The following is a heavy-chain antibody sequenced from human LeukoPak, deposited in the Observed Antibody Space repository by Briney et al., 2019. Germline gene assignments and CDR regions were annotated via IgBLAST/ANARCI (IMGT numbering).Heavy chain of an antibody. D-gene: IGHD1-7*01. CDR1: GGSISSGGYS. Sequence: KPSQTLSLTCAVSGGSISSGGYSWSWIRQPPGKGLEWIVYIYHSGSTYYDPSLRSRLTISLDWSKTQFSLRLSSVTAADTAVYYCARGNSGGYYFDYWGQGTLVTVSS. J-gene: IGHJ4*02. CDR3: ARGNSGGYYFDY. V-gene: IGHV4-30-2*01. CDR2: IYHSGST.